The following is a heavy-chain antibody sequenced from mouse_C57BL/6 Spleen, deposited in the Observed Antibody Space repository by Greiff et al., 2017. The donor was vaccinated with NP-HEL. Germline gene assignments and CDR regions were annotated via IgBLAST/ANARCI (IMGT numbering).Heavy chain of an antibody. D-gene: IGHD2-5*01. CDR2: IDPSDSET. J-gene: IGHJ3*01. CDR1: GYTFTSYW. CDR3: ARKGDSNYKAWFAY. Sequence: QVQLQQPGAELVRPGSSVKLSCKASGYTFTSYWMHWVKQRPIQGLEWIGNIDPSDSETHYNQKFKDKATLTVDKSSSTAYMELRSLTSEDTAVYYCARKGDSNYKAWFAYWGQGTLVTVSA. V-gene: IGHV1-52*01.